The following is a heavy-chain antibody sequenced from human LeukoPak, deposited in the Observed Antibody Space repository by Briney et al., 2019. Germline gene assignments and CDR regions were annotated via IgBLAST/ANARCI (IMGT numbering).Heavy chain of an antibody. CDR2: ISGGGGST. CDR1: GFTFSSYG. J-gene: IGHJ6*03. CDR3: AKEGPLWFGDYYYYYYMDV. V-gene: IGHV3-23*01. D-gene: IGHD3-10*01. Sequence: PGGSLRLSCAASGFTFSSYGMSWVRQAPGKGLEWVSAISGGGGSTYYADSVKGRFTISRDNSKNTLYLQMNSLRAEDTAVYYCAKEGPLWFGDYYYYYYMDVWGKGTTVTISS.